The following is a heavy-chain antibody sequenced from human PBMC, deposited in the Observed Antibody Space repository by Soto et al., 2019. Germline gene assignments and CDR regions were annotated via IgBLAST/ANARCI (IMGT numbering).Heavy chain of an antibody. CDR2: ISNSGATI. CDR1: GFTFSDHY. V-gene: IGHV3-11*01. Sequence: QVQLVESGGDLVKPGGSPRLSCSASGFTFSDHYMGWIRQAPGRGLEWIAYISNSGATIYYTDSVKGRFTISRDNAKNSLFLQMNSLRSEDAAVYFCARLPYPWGWYDPWGQGTLVTVSS. D-gene: IGHD3-16*01. CDR3: ARLPYPWGWYDP. J-gene: IGHJ5*02.